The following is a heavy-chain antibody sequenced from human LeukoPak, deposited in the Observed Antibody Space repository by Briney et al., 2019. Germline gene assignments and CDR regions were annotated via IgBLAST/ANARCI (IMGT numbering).Heavy chain of an antibody. CDR1: GASISSSIYD. CDR3: AYTSSYDLFEF. J-gene: IGHJ4*02. D-gene: IGHD1-26*01. CDR2: ILDRGTT. V-gene: IGHV4-39*01. Sequence: PSQTLSLTCTVSGASISSSIYDWGCIRQSPGKGLEWIESILDRGTTYYRQCLKSRVTISIDTSKNQFSLNLRSVSAADTAVYYCAYTSSYDLFEFWGQGALVTVSS.